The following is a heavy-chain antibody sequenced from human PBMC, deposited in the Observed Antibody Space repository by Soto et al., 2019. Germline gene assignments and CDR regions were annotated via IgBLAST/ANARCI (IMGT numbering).Heavy chain of an antibody. CDR1: GGSISSGDYY. J-gene: IGHJ6*02. CDR3: ARVSVTVDYYYGMGV. V-gene: IGHV4-30-4*01. Sequence: SETLSLICTVSGGSISSGDYYWSWIRQPPGKGLEWIGYIYYSGSTYYNPSLKSRVTISVDTSKNQFSLKLSSVTAADTAVYYCARVSVTVDYYYGMGVWGQGTTVTVSS. CDR2: IYYSGST. D-gene: IGHD2-21*02.